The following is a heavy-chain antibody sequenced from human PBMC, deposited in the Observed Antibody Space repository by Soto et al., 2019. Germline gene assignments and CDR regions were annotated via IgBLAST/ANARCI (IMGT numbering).Heavy chain of an antibody. J-gene: IGHJ5*02. CDR1: GGSISSVNYY. CDR3: ARAMVVTQNWFDP. CDR2: IYYSGST. V-gene: IGHV4-30-4*01. Sequence: QVQLQESGPGLVKPSQTLSLTCTVSGGSISSVNYYWSWIRQPPGKGLEWIGYIYYSGSTYYNPSLRSRVTISVDTSRNQFSLKLSSVTAADTAVYYCARAMVVTQNWFDPWGQGTLVTVSS. D-gene: IGHD2-21*02.